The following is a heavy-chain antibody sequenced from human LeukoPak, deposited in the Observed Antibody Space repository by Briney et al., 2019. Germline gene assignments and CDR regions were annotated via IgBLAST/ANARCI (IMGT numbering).Heavy chain of an antibody. Sequence: GGSLRLSCAASGFTFSSYAMSWVRQAPGKGLEWVSAISGSGGSKYYADSVKGRFTISRDNSENTLYLQMNSVRAKDMAVYYCARDLRDFDYWGQGTLVTVSS. CDR3: ARDLRDFDY. CDR1: GFTFSSYA. J-gene: IGHJ4*02. V-gene: IGHV3-23*01. CDR2: ISGSGGSK.